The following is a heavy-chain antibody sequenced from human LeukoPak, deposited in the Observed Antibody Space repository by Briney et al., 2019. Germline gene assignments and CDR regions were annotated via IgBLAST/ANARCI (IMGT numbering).Heavy chain of an antibody. CDR1: GFTFSSHS. V-gene: IGHV3-23*01. CDR2: IRGSGDTA. D-gene: IGHD6-6*01. CDR3: AKVTWESRPPDCNS. Sequence: QSGGSLRLSCAASGFTFSSHSMAWVRQAPGKGLEWVSAIRGSGDTALYADSVKGRFTISRDNFKNIVYLEMNSLRAEDTATYYCAKVTWESRPPDCNSWGPGTLVTVSS. J-gene: IGHJ4*02.